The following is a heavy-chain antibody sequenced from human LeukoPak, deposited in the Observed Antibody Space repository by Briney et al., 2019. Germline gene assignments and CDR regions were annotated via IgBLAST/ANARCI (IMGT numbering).Heavy chain of an antibody. CDR1: GFTFSSYA. J-gene: IGHJ4*02. CDR2: ISGSGGST. D-gene: IGHD2-2*01. Sequence: QSGGSLRLSCAASGFTFSSYAMSWVRQAPGKGLEWVSAISGSGGSTYYADSVKGRFTISRDNSKNTLYLQMNSLRAEDTAVYYCAKDYGIVVVPAAITFYFDYWGQGTLVTVSS. V-gene: IGHV3-23*01. CDR3: AKDYGIVVVPAAITFYFDY.